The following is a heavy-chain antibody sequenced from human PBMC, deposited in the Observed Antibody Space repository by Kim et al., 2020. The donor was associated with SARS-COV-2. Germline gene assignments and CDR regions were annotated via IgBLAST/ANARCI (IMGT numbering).Heavy chain of an antibody. CDR2: IYYSGST. J-gene: IGHJ6*03. V-gene: IGHV4-59*08. D-gene: IGHD1-1*01. Sequence: SETLSLTCTVSGGSISSYYWSWIRQPPGKGLEWIGYIYYSGSTNYNPSLKSRVTISVDTSTNPFSLKLSSVTAADTAVYYCARVQLERPRYCYYYYMDVWGKGTTGTLSS. CDR1: GGSISSYY. CDR3: ARVQLERPRYCYYYYMDV.